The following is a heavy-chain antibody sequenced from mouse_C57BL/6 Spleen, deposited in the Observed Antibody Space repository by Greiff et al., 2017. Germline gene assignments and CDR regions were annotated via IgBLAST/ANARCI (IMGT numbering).Heavy chain of an antibody. Sequence: LMESGPELVKPGASVKISCKASGYAFSSSWMNWVKQRPGKGLEWIGRIYPGDGDTNYNGKFKGKATLTADKSSSTAYMQLSSLTSEDSAVYFCAREGTTALDYWGQGTTLTVSS. CDR1: GYAFSSSW. J-gene: IGHJ2*01. V-gene: IGHV1-82*01. CDR2: IYPGDGDT. CDR3: AREGTTALDY. D-gene: IGHD1-2*01.